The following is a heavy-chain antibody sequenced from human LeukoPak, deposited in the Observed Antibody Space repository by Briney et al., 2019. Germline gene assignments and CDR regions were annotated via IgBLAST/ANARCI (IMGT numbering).Heavy chain of an antibody. CDR1: GFTFSSYG. CDR2: IRYDGSNK. D-gene: IGHD6-13*01. J-gene: IGHJ4*02. V-gene: IGHV3-30*02. Sequence: GGSLRLSCAAPGFTFSSYGMHWVRQAPGKGLGWVAFIRYDGSNKYYADSVKGRFTISRDNSKNTLYLQMNSLRAEDTAVYYCAKVGHYSSSWDFDYWGQGTLVTVSS. CDR3: AKVGHYSSSWDFDY.